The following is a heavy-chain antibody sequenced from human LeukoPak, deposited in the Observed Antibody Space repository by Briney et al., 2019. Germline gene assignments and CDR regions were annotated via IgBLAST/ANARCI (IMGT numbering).Heavy chain of an antibody. J-gene: IGHJ4*02. CDR2: IYYSGST. CDR1: GGSISSGGYY. CDR3: GRHLPGIPINYYFDF. D-gene: IGHD1-26*01. Sequence: PSQTLSLTCTVSGGSISSGGYYWSWIRQHPGKGLEWIGYIYYSGSTYYNPSLKSRVTISVDTSKNQFTLKLSSVTAADTAVYFCGRHLPGIPINYYFDFWGQGILVTVSS. V-gene: IGHV4-31*03.